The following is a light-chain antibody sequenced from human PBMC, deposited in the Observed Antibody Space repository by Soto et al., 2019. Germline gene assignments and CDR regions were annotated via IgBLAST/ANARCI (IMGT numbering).Light chain of an antibody. V-gene: IGKV3-15*01. Sequence: EIVMTQSPATLSVSPGERVTLSCRASQSISVNLAWYQQKPGQAPRLLIYNTVTRATGIPARFSGSSSATDFTLTISRLEPEDFAVYYCQQYGSSPLFTFGPGTNVDIK. CDR2: NTV. J-gene: IGKJ3*01. CDR3: QQYGSSPLFT. CDR1: QSISVN.